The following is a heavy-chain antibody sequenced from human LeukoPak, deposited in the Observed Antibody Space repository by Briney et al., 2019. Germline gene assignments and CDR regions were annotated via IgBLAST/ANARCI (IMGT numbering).Heavy chain of an antibody. Sequence: GSSVKVSCKAFGGTFSSYAISWVRQAPGQGLEWMGRIIPILGIANYAQKFQGRVTITADKSTSTAYMELSSLRSEDTAVYYCARDGNPIAVAGTDDYWGQGTLVTVSS. CDR2: IIPILGIA. CDR1: GGTFSSYA. D-gene: IGHD6-19*01. CDR3: ARDGNPIAVAGTDDY. V-gene: IGHV1-69*04. J-gene: IGHJ4*02.